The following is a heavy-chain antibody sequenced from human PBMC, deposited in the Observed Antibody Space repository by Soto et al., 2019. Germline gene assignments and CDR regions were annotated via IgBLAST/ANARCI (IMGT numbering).Heavy chain of an antibody. V-gene: IGHV4-59*08. CDR2: MYYNGDT. CDR3: ARAKHCVSAGCRMGHFGS. J-gene: IGHJ4*02. Sequence: HVQLQESGPGLVKPSETLSLTCTVSGDSIRGYFWSWIRQPPGKGLEFIGNMYYNGDTNHNPSLTCRVTISVDMSRNQFSLGLPSVTAADTAVYYCARAKHCVSAGCRMGHFGSWGQGTLVTVSS. CDR1: GDSIRGYF. D-gene: IGHD2-21*01.